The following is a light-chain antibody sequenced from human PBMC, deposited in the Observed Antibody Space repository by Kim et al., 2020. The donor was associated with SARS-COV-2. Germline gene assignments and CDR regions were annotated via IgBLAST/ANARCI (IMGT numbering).Light chain of an antibody. J-gene: IGKJ1*01. CDR2: KVS. CDR3: MQGTRSPWT. CDR1: QSLVDSDGNPS. Sequence: AVMTPSPLSLPVTLGQPASISCRSSQSLVDSDGNPSLNWFQQRPGQSPRRPIYKVSKRHSGVPDRFSGSGSGTDFTLKISGVDSELVWVYYCMQGTRSPWTFGQGSKVDI. V-gene: IGKV2-30*01.